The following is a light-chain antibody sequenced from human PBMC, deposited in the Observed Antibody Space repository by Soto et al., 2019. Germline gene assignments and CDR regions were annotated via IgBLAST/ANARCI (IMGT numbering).Light chain of an antibody. CDR3: QQYDNWPQT. CDR1: QSVSSD. J-gene: IGKJ1*01. V-gene: IGKV3-15*01. CDR2: GAS. Sequence: EIVMTQSPATLSVSPGERATLSCRASQSVSSDLAWYQHKPGQAPRLLIYGASTRATGIPARFSGRGSGTGFNLTISSLQSVDFAVYYCQQYDNWPQTFGQGTKVDIK.